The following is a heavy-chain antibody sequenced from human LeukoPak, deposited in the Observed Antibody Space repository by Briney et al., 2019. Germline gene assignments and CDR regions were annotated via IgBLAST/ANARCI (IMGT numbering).Heavy chain of an antibody. V-gene: IGHV1-2*02. D-gene: IGHD1-26*01. Sequence: APVKVSCKASGYTFTGYYMHWVRQAPGQGLEWMGWINPNSGGTNYAQKFQGRVTMTRDTSISTAYMELSRLRSDDTAVYYCARAGATIHAFDIWGQGTMATVSS. J-gene: IGHJ3*02. CDR2: INPNSGGT. CDR3: ARAGATIHAFDI. CDR1: GYTFTGYY.